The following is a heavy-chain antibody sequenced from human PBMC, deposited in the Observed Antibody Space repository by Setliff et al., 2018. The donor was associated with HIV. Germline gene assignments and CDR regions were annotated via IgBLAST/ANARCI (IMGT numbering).Heavy chain of an antibody. D-gene: IGHD1-26*01. CDR3: ARGQPQGGGTYWSAFDI. J-gene: IGHJ3*02. V-gene: IGHV4-34*01. CDR2: INHSGST. CDR1: GGSFSGYY. Sequence: SQTLSLTCTVYGGSFSGYYWIWIRQPPGKGLEWIGEINHSGSTNYSPSFKSRVTISLDTSKTQFSLKLNSVTAADTAVYYCARGQPQGGGTYWSAFDIWGQGTMVTVSS.